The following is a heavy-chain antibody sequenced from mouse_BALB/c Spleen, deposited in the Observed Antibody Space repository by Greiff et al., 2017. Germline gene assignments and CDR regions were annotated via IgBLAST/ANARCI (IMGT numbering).Heavy chain of an antibody. V-gene: IGHV1S127*01. J-gene: IGHJ2*01. CDR1: GYTFTSYW. CDR2: IDPSDSYT. D-gene: IGHD1-1*01. Sequence: QVQLQQPGAELVKPGASVKMSCKASGYTFTSYWMHWVKQRPGQGLEWIGTIDPSDSYTSYNQKFKGKATLTVDTSSSTAYMQLSSLTSEDSAVYYCTRRGGIYYGSLYYFDYWGQGTTLTVSS. CDR3: TRRGGIYYGSLYYFDY.